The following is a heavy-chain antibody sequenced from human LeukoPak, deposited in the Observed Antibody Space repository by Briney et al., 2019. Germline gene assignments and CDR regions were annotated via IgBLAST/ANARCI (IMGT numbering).Heavy chain of an antibody. D-gene: IGHD3-10*01. Sequence: KSSETLSLTCTVSGGSISSSTYYWGWVHQPPGKGLEWIGSIYYSGYTYYNPSLESRVTISIDTSKNQFSLKLSSVTAADTAIYYCAKHYMGSSYNRGLDSWGQGTLVTVSS. CDR3: AKHYMGSSYNRGLDS. CDR1: GGSISSSTYY. CDR2: IYYSGYT. J-gene: IGHJ4*02. V-gene: IGHV4-39*01.